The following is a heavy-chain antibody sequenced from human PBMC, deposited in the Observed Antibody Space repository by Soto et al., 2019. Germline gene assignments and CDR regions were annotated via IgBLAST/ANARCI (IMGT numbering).Heavy chain of an antibody. D-gene: IGHD6-13*01. CDR2: IIPIFGTA. CDR3: ARVGIAAAGTVYYYYGMDV. CDR1: GGTFSSYA. Sequence: SVKVSCKASGGTFSSYAISWVRQVPGQGLEWMGGIIPIFGTANYAQKFQGRVTITADESTSTAYMELSSLRSEDTAVYYCARVGIAAAGTVYYYYGMDVWGQGTTVTVSS. J-gene: IGHJ6*02. V-gene: IGHV1-69*13.